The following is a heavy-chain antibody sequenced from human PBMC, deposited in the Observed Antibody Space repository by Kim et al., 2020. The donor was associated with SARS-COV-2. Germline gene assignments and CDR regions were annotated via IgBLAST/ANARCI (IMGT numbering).Heavy chain of an antibody. CDR3: ARVPRTAIRANWFDP. D-gene: IGHD2-21*02. J-gene: IGHJ5*02. V-gene: IGHV4-39*07. Sequence: PSLKSRVTISVDTSKNQFSLKLSSVTAADTAVYYCARVPRTAIRANWFDPWGQGTLVTVSS.